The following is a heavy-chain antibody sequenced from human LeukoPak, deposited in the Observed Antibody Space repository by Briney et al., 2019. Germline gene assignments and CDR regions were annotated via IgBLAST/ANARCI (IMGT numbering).Heavy chain of an antibody. D-gene: IGHD6-19*01. J-gene: IGHJ4*02. Sequence: ASVKVSCKASGYTFTSYDINWVRQAPGQGLEWMGWISAYNGNTNYAQKLQGRVTMTTDTSTSTAYMELRSLRSDDTAVYYCARDQAVAGTTSYFDYWGQGTLVTVSS. V-gene: IGHV1-18*01. CDR3: ARDQAVAGTTSYFDY. CDR1: GYTFTSYD. CDR2: ISAYNGNT.